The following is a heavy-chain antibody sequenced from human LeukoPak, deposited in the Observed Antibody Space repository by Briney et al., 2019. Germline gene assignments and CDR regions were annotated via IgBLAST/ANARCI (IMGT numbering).Heavy chain of an antibody. V-gene: IGHV3-33*01. CDR2: IWSDATNE. J-gene: IGHJ4*02. CDR3: AIDAQRGLDYSNSLAH. Sequence: GTSLRLSCEASGFTFSHFAMHWVRQAPDKGLQWVAVIWSDATNEYYADSVKGRFTISRDNSKRTVSLEMNSLRAEDTAVYYCAIDAQRGLDYSNSLAHWSQGSLVIVSS. D-gene: IGHD4-11*01. CDR1: GFTFSHFA.